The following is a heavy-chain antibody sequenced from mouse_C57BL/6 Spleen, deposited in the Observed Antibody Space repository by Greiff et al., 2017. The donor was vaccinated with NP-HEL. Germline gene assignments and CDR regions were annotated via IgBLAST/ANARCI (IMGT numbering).Heavy chain of an antibody. V-gene: IGHV1-69*01. Sequence: QVQLQQPGAELVMPGASVKLSCKASGYTFTSYWMHWVKQRPGQGLEWIGEIDTSDSYTNYNQKFKGKSTLTVDKSSSTAYMQLSSLTSEDSAVYYCAIPSLYSNLFDYWGQGTTLTVSS. D-gene: IGHD2-5*01. J-gene: IGHJ2*01. CDR2: IDTSDSYT. CDR1: GYTFTSYW. CDR3: AIPSLYSNLFDY.